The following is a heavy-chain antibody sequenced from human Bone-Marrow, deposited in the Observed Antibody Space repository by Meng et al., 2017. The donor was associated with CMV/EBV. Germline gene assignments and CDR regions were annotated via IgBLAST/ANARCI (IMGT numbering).Heavy chain of an antibody. CDR3: AREAYEYGYYGMDV. CDR2: IYSGGST. V-gene: IGHV3-53*01. J-gene: IGHJ6*02. CDR1: GFTVSNNY. Sequence: GESLKISCAASGFTVSNNYMSWVRQAPGKGLEWVSIIYSGGSTYYADSVKGRFTISRDNSKNTVYLQMNSLRAEDTAVYYGAREAYEYGYYGMDVWGQGTTVTVSS. D-gene: IGHD5-12*01.